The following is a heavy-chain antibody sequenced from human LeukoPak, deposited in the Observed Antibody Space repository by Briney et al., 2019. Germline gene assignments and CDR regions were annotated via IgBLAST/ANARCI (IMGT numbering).Heavy chain of an antibody. CDR2: INSDGSST. CDR3: ATDNGPRGGSIRRDY. J-gene: IGHJ4*02. V-gene: IGHV3-74*01. Sequence: PGGSLRLSCAASGFTFSSYWMHWVRQAPGKGLVWVSRINSDGSSTSYADSVKGRFTISRDNAKNTLYLQMNSLRAEDTAVYYCATDNGPRGGSIRRDYWGQGTLVTVSS. CDR1: GFTFSSYW. D-gene: IGHD3-3*02.